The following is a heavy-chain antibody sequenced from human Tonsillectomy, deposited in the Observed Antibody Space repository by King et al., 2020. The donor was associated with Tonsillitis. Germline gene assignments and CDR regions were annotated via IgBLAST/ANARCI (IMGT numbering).Heavy chain of an antibody. D-gene: IGHD2-8*01. CDR2: ISHDGGQE. V-gene: IGHV3-33*05. Sequence: VQLVESGGGVVQPGRSLRLSCTASGFTFSDYGIHCARRAPGRGLEWVAVISHDGGQEYYADSVKGRFSNSRDNSKNTLFMQMDSLRVEDTAVYYCVSPATPNGYLDYWAQGIRVTVSS. J-gene: IGHJ4*02. CDR3: VSPATPNGYLDY. CDR1: GFTFSDYG.